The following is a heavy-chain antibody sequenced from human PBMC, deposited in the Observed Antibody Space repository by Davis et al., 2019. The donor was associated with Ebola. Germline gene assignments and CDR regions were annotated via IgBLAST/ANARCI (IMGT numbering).Heavy chain of an antibody. D-gene: IGHD6-19*01. CDR3: ARDRGPYSSGWHYYYYYGMDV. Sequence: SETLSLTCTVSGGSISSYYWSWIRQSPGKGLEWIGYIYYSGSTNYNPSLKSRVTISVDTSKNQFSLKLSSVTAADTAVYYCARDRGPYSSGWHYYYYYGMDVWGQGTTVTVSS. V-gene: IGHV4-59*01. J-gene: IGHJ6*02. CDR1: GGSISSYY. CDR2: IYYSGST.